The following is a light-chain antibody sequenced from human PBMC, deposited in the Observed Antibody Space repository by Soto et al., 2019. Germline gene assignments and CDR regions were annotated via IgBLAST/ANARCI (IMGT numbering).Light chain of an antibody. CDR3: LQGTHWPLT. CDR1: ERFLHSNGYNY. Sequence: DMVLTQSPLSLPITHGGAGSISCSSSERFLHSNGYNYLDWYLQKPGQSPQLLIYLGSSRASGVPDRFSGSGSGTDFTLSISTVDAGDLGVYYCLQGTHWPLTCGQGTRREIK. J-gene: IGKJ5*01. V-gene: IGKV2-28*01. CDR2: LGS.